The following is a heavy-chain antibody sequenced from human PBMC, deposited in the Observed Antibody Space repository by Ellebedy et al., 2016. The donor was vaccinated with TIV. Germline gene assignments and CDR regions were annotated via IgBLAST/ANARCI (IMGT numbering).Heavy chain of an antibody. CDR3: ARGERITIFGVVRNSWFDP. CDR1: GGSFSGYY. D-gene: IGHD3-3*01. J-gene: IGHJ5*02. Sequence: MPSETLSLTCAVYGGSFSGYYWSWIRQPPGKGLEWIGEINHSGSTNYNPSLKSRVTISVEKSKNQFSLKLSSVTAADTAVYYCARGERITIFGVVRNSWFDPWGQGTLVTVSS. V-gene: IGHV4-34*01. CDR2: INHSGST.